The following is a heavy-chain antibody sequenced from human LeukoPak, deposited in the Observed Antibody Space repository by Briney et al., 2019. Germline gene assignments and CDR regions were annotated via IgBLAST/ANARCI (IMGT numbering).Heavy chain of an antibody. V-gene: IGHV3-23*01. CDR2: ISGSGGST. CDR1: GFTFSSYA. Sequence: GGSLRLSSAASGFTFSSYAMSWVRQAPGKGLEWVSAISGSGGSTYYADSVKGRFTISRDNSKNTLYLQMNSLRAEDTAVYYCAKGLSGYYDSSGYSYAFDIWSQGTMVTVSS. CDR3: AKGLSGYYDSSGYSYAFDI. D-gene: IGHD3-22*01. J-gene: IGHJ3*02.